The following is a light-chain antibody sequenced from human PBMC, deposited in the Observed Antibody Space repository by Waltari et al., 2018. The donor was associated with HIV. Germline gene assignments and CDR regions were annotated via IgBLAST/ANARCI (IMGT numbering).Light chain of an antibody. Sequence: QSALTQPPSASGSPGQSVTISCTGTSSDVGGYNYVSWYQQHPGKAPKLMIYEVSKRPVGVPNRFSVSKSGNTASLTVSVLQAEDEADYYCSSYAGSNNKVFGGGTKLTVL. CDR2: EVS. CDR1: SSDVGGYNY. J-gene: IGLJ3*02. V-gene: IGLV2-8*01. CDR3: SSYAGSNNKV.